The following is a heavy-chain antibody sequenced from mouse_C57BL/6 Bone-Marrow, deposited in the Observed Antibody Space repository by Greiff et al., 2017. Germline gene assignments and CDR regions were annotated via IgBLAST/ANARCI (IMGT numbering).Heavy chain of an antibody. D-gene: IGHD4-1*01. J-gene: IGHJ2*01. CDR3: ARRDGTYFDY. V-gene: IGHV5-6*02. CDR2: ISSGGSYT. Sequence: EVKLMESGGDLVKPGGSLKLSCAASGFTFSSYGMSWVRQTPDKRLEWVATISSGGSYTYYPDSVKGRFPISRDNAKNTLYLQMSSLKSEDTAMYYCARRDGTYFDYWGQGTTLTVSS. CDR1: GFTFSSYG.